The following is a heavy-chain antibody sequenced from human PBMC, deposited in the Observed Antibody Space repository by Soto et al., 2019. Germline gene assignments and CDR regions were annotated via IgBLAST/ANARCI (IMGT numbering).Heavy chain of an antibody. CDR3: ARGSRGITMVRGVINPEYYYFDY. CDR2: MNPNSGNT. J-gene: IGHJ4*02. V-gene: IGHV1-8*01. CDR1: GYTFTRYD. Sequence: VASVKVSCKASGYTFTRYDINWVRQATGQGLEWMGWMNPNSGNTGYAQKFQGRVTMTRNTSISTAYMELSSLRSEDTAVYYCARGSRGITMVRGVINPEYYYFDYWGQGTLVTVSS. D-gene: IGHD3-10*01.